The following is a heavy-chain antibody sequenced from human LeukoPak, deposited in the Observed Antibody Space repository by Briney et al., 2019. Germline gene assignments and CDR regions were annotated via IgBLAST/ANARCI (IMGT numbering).Heavy chain of an antibody. CDR3: ARGGYSGFDV. CDR2: IGKGGDT. D-gene: IGHD5-12*01. J-gene: IGHJ3*01. Sequence: GGSLRLSCAASGLTFSTYDMHWVRHATGKGLEWVSGIGKGGDTYYAGSAKGRFTISRENAKNSLYLQMNSLRTGDTAVYYCARGGYSGFDVWGQGTMVTVSS. V-gene: IGHV3-13*04. CDR1: GLTFSTYD.